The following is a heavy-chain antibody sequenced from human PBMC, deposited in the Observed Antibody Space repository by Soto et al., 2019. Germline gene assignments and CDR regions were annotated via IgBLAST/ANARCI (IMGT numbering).Heavy chain of an antibody. V-gene: IGHV1-18*01. J-gene: IGHJ6*02. CDR2: INTYNGNT. Sequence: GASVKVSCKASGYSFTRSGIAWARQAPGQGLEWMGWINTYNGNTNYAQNLQGRVTLTTDTSTSTAYMELTSLRSNDTAIYYCAMVDVYVTPSPQDVWGQGTPVSVS. D-gene: IGHD3-16*01. CDR1: GYSFTRSG. CDR3: AMVDVYVTPSPQDV.